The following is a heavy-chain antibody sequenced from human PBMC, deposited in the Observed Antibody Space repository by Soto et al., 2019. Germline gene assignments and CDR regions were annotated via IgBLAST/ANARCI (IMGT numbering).Heavy chain of an antibody. CDR2: ISYDGNKK. CDR1: GFTFSSYG. D-gene: IGHD2-2*01. CDR3: AKDTGDCSRTNCNPGNNWFDP. Sequence: GGSLRLSCAASGFTFSSYGMHWVRQAPGKGLEWVAIISYDGNKKYYADSVKGRFTISRDNSKNTLYLQMNSLRAEDTAVYYCAKDTGDCSRTNCNPGNNWFDPWGQGTLVTVSS. V-gene: IGHV3-30*18. J-gene: IGHJ5*02.